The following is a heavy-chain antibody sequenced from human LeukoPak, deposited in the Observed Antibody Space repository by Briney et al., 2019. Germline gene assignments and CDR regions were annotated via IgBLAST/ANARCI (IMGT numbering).Heavy chain of an antibody. D-gene: IGHD3-3*01. J-gene: IGHJ4*02. CDR3: ARGGSTNGYYLV. CDR1: GFVFSDFW. V-gene: IGHV3-7*01. CDR2: INQDRSEK. Sequence: GGSLRLSCAASGFVFSDFWTSWVRQAPGRGLEWVANINQDRSEKYYVDSVKGRFTISRDNAKNSLYLQMDSLRAEDTAVYYCARGGSTNGYYLVWGQGTLVTVSS.